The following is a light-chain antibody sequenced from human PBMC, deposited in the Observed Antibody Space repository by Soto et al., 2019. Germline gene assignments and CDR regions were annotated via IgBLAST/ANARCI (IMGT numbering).Light chain of an antibody. J-gene: IGLJ2*01. CDR1: SSDVGGYNY. CDR3: SSYTTSSTSHVV. Sequence: QSALTQPASVSGSPGQSITISCTGTSSDVGGYNYVSWYQQHPGKAPKLMIYDVGNRPSGVSNRVSGSKSGNTASLTISGLQAEDEADYYCSSYTTSSTSHVVFGGGTQLTVL. V-gene: IGLV2-14*01. CDR2: DVG.